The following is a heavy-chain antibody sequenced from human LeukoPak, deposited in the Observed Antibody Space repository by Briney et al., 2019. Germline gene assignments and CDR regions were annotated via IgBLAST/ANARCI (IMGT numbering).Heavy chain of an antibody. CDR3: VKGRGGNPRYYFDQ. CDR1: GFTIYNIG. V-gene: IGHV3-23*01. Sequence: PGASLRLSCEVSGFTIYNIGMSWVRQAPGKGLEWVSTISGGSGIIHYADSVKGRFTISRDKSTLSLQMDSLRAEDTAVYFCVKGRGGNPRYYFDQWGQGTLVTVSS. D-gene: IGHD2-15*01. CDR2: ISGGSGII. J-gene: IGHJ4*02.